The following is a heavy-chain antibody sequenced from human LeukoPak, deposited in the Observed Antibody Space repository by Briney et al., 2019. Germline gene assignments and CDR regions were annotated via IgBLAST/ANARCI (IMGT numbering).Heavy chain of an antibody. D-gene: IGHD5-12*01. Sequence: PSETLSLTCTVSGGSISSYYWSWIRQPPGKGLEWIGYIYYSGSTNYNPSLKSRVTISVDTSKNQFSLKLSSVTAADTAVYYCARVDRVATISYWGQGTLVTVSS. J-gene: IGHJ4*02. CDR2: IYYSGST. V-gene: IGHV4-59*01. CDR1: GGSISSYY. CDR3: ARVDRVATISY.